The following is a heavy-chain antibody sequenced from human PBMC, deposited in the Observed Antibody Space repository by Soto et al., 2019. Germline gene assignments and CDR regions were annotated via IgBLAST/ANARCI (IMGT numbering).Heavy chain of an antibody. CDR2: IKKDGSEK. CDR1: GFIFSDYW. J-gene: IGHJ5*01. D-gene: IGHD3-22*01. CDR3: AKCGGTYYAGLFDS. Sequence: EVQLVESGGGLVQPGGSLRLSCEASGFIFSDYWMAWVRQGPGKGLEWVASIKKDGSEKYYGDSVRGRFTISRDNSKNSLFLQKNSLRAEDTALYYCAKCGGTYYAGLFDSWGQGALVTVSS. V-gene: IGHV3-7*03.